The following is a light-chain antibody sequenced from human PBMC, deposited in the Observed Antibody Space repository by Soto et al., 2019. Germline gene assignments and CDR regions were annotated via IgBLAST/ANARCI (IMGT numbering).Light chain of an antibody. CDR1: QSVLYSSNNNNY. CDR3: QQYYSTPIT. V-gene: IGKV4-1*01. CDR2: WAS. J-gene: IGKJ5*01. Sequence: DIVMTQSPDSLAVSLGERATINCKSRQSVLYSSNNNNYLAWYQQKPGQPPKLLIYWASTRESGVPDRFSGSGSGTDFTLTIRSLQAEDVAVYYCQQYYSTPITFGQGTRLEIK.